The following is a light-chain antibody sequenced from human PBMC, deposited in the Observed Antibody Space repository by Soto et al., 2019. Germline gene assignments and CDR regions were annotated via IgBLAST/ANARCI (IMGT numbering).Light chain of an antibody. V-gene: IGKV1-5*03. CDR1: QSISSR. J-gene: IGKJ1*01. Sequence: DIHMTQSPSTLSASVGDRVPITCLASQSISSRLAWYQLKPGKAPKLLIYGASSLESGVPLRFSGRGSGTEFTLTISSLQPADFATYFCQQYNTYSQTWTFGQGTKVDIK. CDR3: QQYNTYSQTWT. CDR2: GAS.